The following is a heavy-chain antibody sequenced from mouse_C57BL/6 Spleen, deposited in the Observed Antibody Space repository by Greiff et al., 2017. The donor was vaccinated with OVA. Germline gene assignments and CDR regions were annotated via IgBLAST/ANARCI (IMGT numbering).Heavy chain of an antibody. CDR1: GFTFTDYY. Sequence: EVQLVESGGGLVQPGGSLSLSCAASGFTFTDYYMSWVRQPPGKALEWLGFIRNKANGYTTEYSASVKGRFPISRDNSQSILYLQMNAQRAEDSAAYSCAQCGLGLSFDYWGQGTTLTVSS. J-gene: IGHJ2*01. CDR2: IRNKANGYTT. CDR3: AQCGLGLSFDY. D-gene: IGHD3-1*01. V-gene: IGHV7-3*01.